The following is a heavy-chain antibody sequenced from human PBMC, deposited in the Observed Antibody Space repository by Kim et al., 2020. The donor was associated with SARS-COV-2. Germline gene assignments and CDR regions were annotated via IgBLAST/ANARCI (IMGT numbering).Heavy chain of an antibody. CDR2: INTNTGNP. V-gene: IGHV7-4-1*02. CDR1: GYTFTSYA. D-gene: IGHD3-9*01. J-gene: IGHJ5*02. CDR3: ARARDILTGYSNNWFDP. Sequence: ASVKVSCKASGYTFTSYAMNWVRQAPGQGLEWMGWINTNTGNPTYAQGFTGRFVFSLDTSVSTAYLQISSLKAEDTAVYYCARARDILTGYSNNWFDPWGHGTLVTVSS.